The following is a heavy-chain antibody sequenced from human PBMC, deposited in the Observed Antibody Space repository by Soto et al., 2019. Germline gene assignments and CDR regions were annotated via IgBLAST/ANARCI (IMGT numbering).Heavy chain of an antibody. CDR2: ISAYNGNT. D-gene: IGHD3-22*01. Sequence: ASVKVSCKASGYTFTSYGISWVRQAPGQGLEWMGWISAYNGNTNYAQKFQGRVTMTRDTSISTAYMELSRLRSDDTAVYYCARVVDYYDSSGCYPYYFDYWGQGTLVTVSS. CDR1: GYTFTSYG. V-gene: IGHV1-18*04. CDR3: ARVVDYYDSSGCYPYYFDY. J-gene: IGHJ4*02.